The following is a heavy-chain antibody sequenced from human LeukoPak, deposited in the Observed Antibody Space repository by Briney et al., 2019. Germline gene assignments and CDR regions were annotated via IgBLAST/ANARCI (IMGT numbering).Heavy chain of an antibody. D-gene: IGHD1-20*01. Sequence: PGGSLRLSCTASGFTFSFYMMNWVRQAPGKGLEWVSSISTSSSHIYCADSLKGRFTASRDNAKNSLYLQMNNLRAEDTAVYYCARDDNWNDKPFDLWGPGTLVTVSS. J-gene: IGHJ4*02. V-gene: IGHV3-21*01. CDR2: ISTSSSHI. CDR3: ARDDNWNDKPFDL. CDR1: GFTFSFYM.